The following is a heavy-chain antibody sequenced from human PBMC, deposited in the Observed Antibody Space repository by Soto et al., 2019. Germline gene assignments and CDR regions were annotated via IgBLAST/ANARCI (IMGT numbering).Heavy chain of an antibody. D-gene: IGHD1-1*01. Sequence: QVHLVQSGAEVKSPGSAVKVSCKVSGAGDTFSNYGLNWMRQAPGKGLEWMGVTIPAFGTANYAQKFQGRVIITADTATTTAYIELISMRSDDKAVYYCWRHDKTALPPLDSWGQGTLVSVSS. J-gene: IGHJ4*02. CDR1: GAGDTFSNYG. CDR2: TIPAFGTA. CDR3: WRHDKTALPPLDS. V-gene: IGHV1-69*06.